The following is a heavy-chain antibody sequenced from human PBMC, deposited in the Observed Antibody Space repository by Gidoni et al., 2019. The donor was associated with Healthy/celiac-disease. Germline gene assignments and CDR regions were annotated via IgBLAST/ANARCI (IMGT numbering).Heavy chain of an antibody. Sequence: QVTLKESGPALVKPTQTLTLTCTFSGFSLSTSGMRVSWIRQPPGKALEWLARIDWDDDKFYSTSLKTRLTISKDTSKNQVVLTMTNMDPVDTATYYCARLAYCGGDCPALEDYYYGMDVWGQGTTVTVSS. J-gene: IGHJ6*02. CDR1: GFSLSTSGMR. V-gene: IGHV2-70*04. D-gene: IGHD2-21*02. CDR3: ARLAYCGGDCPALEDYYYGMDV. CDR2: IDWDDDK.